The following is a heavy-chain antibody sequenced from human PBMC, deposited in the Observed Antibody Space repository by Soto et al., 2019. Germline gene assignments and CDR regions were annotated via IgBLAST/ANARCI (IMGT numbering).Heavy chain of an antibody. CDR3: ARLVGITVVRGVSPRHNWFDP. V-gene: IGHV3-64*07. CDR1: GFTFSHYA. CDR2: ISSNGGDT. Sequence: EVPLVESGGGLAQPGGSLRLSCAASGFTFSHYAMHWVRQAPGKGLEYVSAISSNGGDTYYADSVKGRFTIARDNSNNRLYLQMGSLRSEDMAVYNCARLVGITVVRGVSPRHNWFDPWCQGTLMTVSS. J-gene: IGHJ5*02. D-gene: IGHD3-10*01.